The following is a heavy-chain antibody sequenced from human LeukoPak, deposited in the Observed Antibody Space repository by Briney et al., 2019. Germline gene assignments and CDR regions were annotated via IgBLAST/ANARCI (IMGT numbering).Heavy chain of an antibody. CDR3: ARAEVHVGAKPLQPYYFDY. D-gene: IGHD1-26*01. Sequence: GGSLRLSCAASGFTFSSYSMNWVRQAPGKGLEWVSSISSSSSYIYYADSVKGRFTISRDNAKNSLYLQMNSLRAEDTAVYYCARAEVHVGAKPLQPYYFDYWGQGTLVTVSS. J-gene: IGHJ4*02. V-gene: IGHV3-21*01. CDR2: ISSSSSYI. CDR1: GFTFSSYS.